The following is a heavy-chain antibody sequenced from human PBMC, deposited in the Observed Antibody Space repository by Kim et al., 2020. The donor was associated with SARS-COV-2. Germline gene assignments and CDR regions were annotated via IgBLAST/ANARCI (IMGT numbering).Heavy chain of an antibody. CDR3: AKDITMIVVVISFDY. J-gene: IGHJ4*02. Sequence: GGSLRLSCAASGFTFSSYAMSWVRQAPGKGLEWVSAISGSGGSTYYADSVKGRFTISRDNSKNTLYLQMNSLRAEDTAVYYCAKDITMIVVVISFDYWGQGTLVTVSS. D-gene: IGHD3-22*01. V-gene: IGHV3-23*01. CDR2: ISGSGGST. CDR1: GFTFSSYA.